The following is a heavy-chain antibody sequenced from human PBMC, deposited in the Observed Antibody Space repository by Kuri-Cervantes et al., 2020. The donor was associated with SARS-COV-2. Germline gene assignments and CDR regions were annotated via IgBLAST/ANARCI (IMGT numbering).Heavy chain of an antibody. Sequence: GGSLRLSCAASGFPFSSYAMHWVRQAPGKGLEWLAHIDSGSASIYYADSVRGRFTISRDNDNDSLYLQMEGLTVDDTALYYCARYPFILPKGPSGIGMSGPKSYFDSWGEGTLVTVSS. D-gene: IGHD2-15*01. CDR1: GFPFSSYA. V-gene: IGHV3-48*01. CDR2: IDSGSASI. CDR3: ARYPFILPKGPSGIGMSGPKSYFDS. J-gene: IGHJ4*02.